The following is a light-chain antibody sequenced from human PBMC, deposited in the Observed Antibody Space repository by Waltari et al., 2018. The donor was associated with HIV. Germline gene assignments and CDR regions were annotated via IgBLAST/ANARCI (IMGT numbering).Light chain of an antibody. V-gene: IGKV3D-15*01. J-gene: IGKJ5*01. CDR3: QQYENWPPIT. CDR2: GAS. CDR1: QTVKFN. Sequence: EIVMTQSPATLSVSPGERVTLSCRASQTVKFNLAWYQQKPGQAPRLLIYGASGRAAGIPARFSGSGSGTEFTLTISSLQSEDFAVYYCQQYENWPPITFGQGTRLEIK.